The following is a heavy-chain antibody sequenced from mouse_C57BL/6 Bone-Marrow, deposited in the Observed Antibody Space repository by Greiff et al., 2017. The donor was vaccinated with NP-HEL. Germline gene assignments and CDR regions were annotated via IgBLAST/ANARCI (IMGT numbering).Heavy chain of an antibody. CDR1: EYDFPSHD. CDR2: FNSDGGST. V-gene: IGHV5-2*01. J-gene: IGHJ3*01. CDR3: ITTVAY. D-gene: IGHD1-1*01. Sequence: EVQLVESGGGFVQPGESLKLSCASTEYDFPSHDLSWVRKTPAKTLELVAAFNSDGGSTYYPDTMESRFIISRDNTKKILYLQMSNLRAEDTALYYWITTVAYWGQGTLVTVSA.